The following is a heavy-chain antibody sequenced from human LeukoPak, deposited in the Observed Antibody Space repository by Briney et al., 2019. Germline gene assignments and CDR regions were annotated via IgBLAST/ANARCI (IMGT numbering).Heavy chain of an antibody. CDR1: SGYW. J-gene: IGHJ5*02. V-gene: IGHV3-7*01. CDR2: IKQDGSEK. D-gene: IGHD3-22*01. CDR3: ARDKTPFYDSSGYALSGNWFDP. Sequence: GGSLRLSCAAFSGYWMTWVRQAPGKGLEWVANIKQDGSEKYYVDSVKGRFTISRDNAKNSLYLQMNSLRAEDTAVYYCARDKTPFYDSSGYALSGNWFDPWGQGTLVTVSS.